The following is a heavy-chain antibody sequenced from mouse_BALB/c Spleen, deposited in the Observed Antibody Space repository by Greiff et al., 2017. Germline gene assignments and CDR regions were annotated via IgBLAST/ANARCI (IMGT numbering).Heavy chain of an antibody. Sequence: EVMLVESGGGLVKPGGSLKLSCAASGFTFSSYAMSWVRQTPEERLEWVASISSGGSTYYPDSVKGRFTISRDNARNILYLQMSSLRSEDTAMYYCARGVVTRFAYWGQGTLVTVSA. CDR3: ARGVVTRFAY. J-gene: IGHJ3*01. CDR2: ISSGGST. V-gene: IGHV5-6-5*01. D-gene: IGHD2-2*01. CDR1: GFTFSSYA.